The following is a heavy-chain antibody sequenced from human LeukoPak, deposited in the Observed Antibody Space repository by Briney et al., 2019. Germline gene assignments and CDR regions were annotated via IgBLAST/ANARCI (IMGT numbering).Heavy chain of an antibody. CDR2: INSDGSST. CDR1: GFTFSSYW. V-gene: IGHV3-74*01. J-gene: IGHJ6*02. CDR3: AREGYGSSPYYGMDV. D-gene: IGHD3-10*01. Sequence: GGSLRLSCAASGFTFSSYWMHWVRQAPGKGLVWVSRINSDGSSTSYADSVKGRFTISRDNAKNTLYLQMNSLRAEDTAVYYCAREGYGSSPYYGMDVWGQGTTVTVSS.